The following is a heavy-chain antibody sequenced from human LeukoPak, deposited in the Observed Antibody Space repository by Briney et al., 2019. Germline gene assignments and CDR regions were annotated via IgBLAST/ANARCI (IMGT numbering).Heavy chain of an antibody. CDR1: DGSISEYY. V-gene: IGHV4-59*08. CDR3: AKSSGWYFDH. CDR2: ISNSGST. D-gene: IGHD6-19*01. Sequence: SETLSLTCNVSDGSISEYYWSWIRQPPGKGLEWIGYISNSGSTNYNPSLKSRVTISVDTTKNRFSLKLSSVTAADTAVYYCAKSSGWYFDHWGQGTRVTASP. J-gene: IGHJ4*02.